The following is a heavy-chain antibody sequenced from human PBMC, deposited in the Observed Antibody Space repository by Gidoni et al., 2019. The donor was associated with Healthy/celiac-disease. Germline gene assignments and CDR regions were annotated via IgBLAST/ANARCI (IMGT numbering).Heavy chain of an antibody. CDR3: ARALTYYDDSSGYHRAWYFDL. V-gene: IGHV4-34*01. J-gene: IGHJ2*01. Sequence: QVQLQQWGAGLLQPSETLSLTCAVYGGSFSGYYWSWIRQPPGKGLEWIGEINHSGSTNYNPSLKSRVTISVDTSKNQFSLKLSSVTAADTAVYYCARALTYYDDSSGYHRAWYFDLWGRGTLVTVSS. D-gene: IGHD3-22*01. CDR2: INHSGST. CDR1: GGSFSGYY.